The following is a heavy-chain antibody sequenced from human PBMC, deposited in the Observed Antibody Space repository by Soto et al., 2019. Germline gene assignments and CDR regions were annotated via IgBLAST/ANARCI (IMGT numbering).Heavy chain of an antibody. J-gene: IGHJ4*02. D-gene: IGHD3-10*01. CDR3: AREYYYGSGPWY. Sequence: PSETLSLTCTVSGGSISSGGYYWSWIRQHPGKGLEWIGYIYYSGSTYYNPSLKSRVTISVDTSKNQFSLKLSSVTAADTAVYYCAREYYYGSGPWYWGQGTLVTVSS. CDR2: IYYSGST. CDR1: GGSISSGGYY. V-gene: IGHV4-31*03.